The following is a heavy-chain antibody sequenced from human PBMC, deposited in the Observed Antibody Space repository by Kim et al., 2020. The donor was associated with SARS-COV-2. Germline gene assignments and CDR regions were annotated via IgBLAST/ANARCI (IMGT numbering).Heavy chain of an antibody. J-gene: IGHJ4*02. CDR2: IYPGDSDT. CDR1: GYRFTSYW. D-gene: IGHD6-6*01. CDR3: ARTHSSSSGDFDY. Sequence: GESLKISCKGSGYRFTSYWIGWVRQMPGKGLEWMGIIYPGDSDTRYSPSFQGQVTISADKSISTAYLQWSSLKASDTAMYYCARTHSSSSGDFDYWGQGTLVTVSS. V-gene: IGHV5-51*01.